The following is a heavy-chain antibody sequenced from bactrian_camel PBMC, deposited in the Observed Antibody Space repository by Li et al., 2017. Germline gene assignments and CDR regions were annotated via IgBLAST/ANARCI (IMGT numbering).Heavy chain of an antibody. D-gene: IGHD5*01. Sequence: QLVESGGGLVQPGGSLRLSCAASGFTFSTYWIYWVRQAPGKGFEWLSHINGGGDTTSYADSVKGRFTISRDNAKNTVYLQMNSLKPEDTAVYYCVTCVPEADYWYCTEYNYWGQGTQVTVS. CDR2: INGGGDTT. CDR3: VTCVPEADYWYCTEYNY. J-gene: IGHJ4*01. V-gene: IGHV3S25*01. CDR1: GFTFSTYW.